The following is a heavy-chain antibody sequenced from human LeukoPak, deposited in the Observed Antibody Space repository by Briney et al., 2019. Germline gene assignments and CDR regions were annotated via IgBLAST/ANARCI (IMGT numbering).Heavy chain of an antibody. CDR1: GYTFTSYG. CDR3: AREPWRPQLRFGELIAY. CDR2: ISAYNGNT. V-gene: IGHV1-18*01. J-gene: IGHJ4*02. Sequence: EASVKVSCKSCGYTFTSYGISWVRQAPGQGLEWMGWISAYNGNTNYAQKLQGRVTMTTDTSTSTGYMELRSLRSDDTAVYYCAREPWRPQLRFGELIAYGGQGTLVTVSS. D-gene: IGHD3-10*01.